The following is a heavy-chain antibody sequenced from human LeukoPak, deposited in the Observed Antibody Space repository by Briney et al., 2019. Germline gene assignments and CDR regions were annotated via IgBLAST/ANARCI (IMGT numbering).Heavy chain of an antibody. CDR3: AKDPNGAYVGAFDF. J-gene: IGHJ3*01. CDR1: GFTFSNYA. CDR2: ITGDGVGT. Sequence: SGGSLGLSCAGSGFTFSNYAMIWVRQAPGRGLEWVSAITGDGVGTRYADSVKGRFTVSRDNFKNTLYLQMNSLRAGDTAVYYCAKDPNGAYVGAFDFWGQGTLVTVSS. V-gene: IGHV3-23*01. D-gene: IGHD2-8*01.